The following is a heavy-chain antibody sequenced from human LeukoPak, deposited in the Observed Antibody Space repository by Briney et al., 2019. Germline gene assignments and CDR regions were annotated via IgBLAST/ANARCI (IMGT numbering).Heavy chain of an antibody. Sequence: SHTLSLTCTVSGGSISSGGYYWSWIRQPPGKGLEWIGYIYHSGSTYYNPSLKSRVTISVDRSKNQFSLKLSSVTAADTAVYYCARVGSYSPTYYFDYWGQGTLVTVSS. V-gene: IGHV4-30-2*01. CDR2: IYHSGST. J-gene: IGHJ4*02. D-gene: IGHD1-26*01. CDR3: ARVGSYSPTYYFDY. CDR1: GGSISSGGYY.